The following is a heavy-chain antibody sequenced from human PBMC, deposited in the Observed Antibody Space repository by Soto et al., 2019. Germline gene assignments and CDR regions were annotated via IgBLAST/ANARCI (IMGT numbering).Heavy chain of an antibody. CDR3: ARRGAVAATTYDY. V-gene: IGHV4-34*01. Sequence: SETLSLTCAAYGGSFSGYYWSWIRQPPGKGLEWIGEINHSGSTNYNPSLKSRVTISVDTSKNQFSLKLSSVTAADTAVYYCARRGAVAATTYDYWGQGTLVTVSS. J-gene: IGHJ4*02. CDR1: GGSFSGYY. D-gene: IGHD2-15*01. CDR2: INHSGST.